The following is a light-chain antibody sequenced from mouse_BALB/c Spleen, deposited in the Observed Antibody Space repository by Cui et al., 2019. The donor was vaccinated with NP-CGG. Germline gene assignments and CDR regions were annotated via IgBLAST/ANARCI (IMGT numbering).Light chain of an antibody. CDR2: GTN. J-gene: IGLJ1*01. Sequence: QAVMPHDSALTTSPGETVTLTCRSSTGAVTTSNYANWVQEKPDHLFTGLIGGTNNRAPGVPARFSGSLIGDKAALTITGAQTEDEAIYFCALWYSNHWVFGGGTKLTVL. CDR3: ALWYSNHWV. V-gene: IGLV1*01. CDR1: TGAVTTSNY.